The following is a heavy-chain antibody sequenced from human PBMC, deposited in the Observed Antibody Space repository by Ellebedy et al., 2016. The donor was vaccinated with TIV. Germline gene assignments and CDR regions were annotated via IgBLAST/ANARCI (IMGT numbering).Heavy chain of an antibody. D-gene: IGHD3-16*01. CDR2: IYYSGST. Sequence: MPSETLSLTCTVSGGSISSYYWSWIRQPPGKGLEWIGYIYYSGSTNYNPSLKSRVTISVDTSKNQFSLKLSSGTAADTAVYYCARVKITFGGVYYFDYWGQGTLVTVSS. CDR3: ARVKITFGGVYYFDY. J-gene: IGHJ4*02. V-gene: IGHV4-59*01. CDR1: GGSISSYY.